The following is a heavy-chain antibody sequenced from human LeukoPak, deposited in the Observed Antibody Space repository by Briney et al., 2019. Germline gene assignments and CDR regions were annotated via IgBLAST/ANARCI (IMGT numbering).Heavy chain of an antibody. J-gene: IGHJ3*02. CDR1: GGSISSYY. CDR3: ARGPRMVAMNGYAFDI. D-gene: IGHD2-2*01. Sequence: KTSETLSLTGIVSGGSISSYYWNWIRQSAGKGLEWIGRIYIGGSTSYNPSLKSRVTMSVDTSKIQFSLNLTSVTAADTAMYYCARGPRMVAMNGYAFDIWGPGTTVIVSS. CDR2: IYIGGST. V-gene: IGHV4-4*07.